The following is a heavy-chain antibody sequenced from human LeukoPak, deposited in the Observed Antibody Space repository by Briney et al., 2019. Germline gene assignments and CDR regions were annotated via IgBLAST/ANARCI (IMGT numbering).Heavy chain of an antibody. D-gene: IGHD6-13*01. CDR1: GGSISSDY. J-gene: IGHJ4*02. Sequence: KPSETLSLTCTVSGGSISSDYWSWIRQPPGKGLEWIAYICSSGSTNYNPSLKSRVTISVDTSTNQFSLKLSSVTPADTAVYYCARGPYSSSWLFDSWGQGTLVTVSS. CDR3: ARGPYSSSWLFDS. CDR2: ICSSGST. V-gene: IGHV4-59*01.